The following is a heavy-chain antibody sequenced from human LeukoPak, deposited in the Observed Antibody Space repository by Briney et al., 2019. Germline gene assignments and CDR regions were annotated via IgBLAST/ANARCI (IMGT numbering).Heavy chain of an antibody. Sequence: SETLSLTCAVCGGSFSGYYWSWIRQPPGKGLEWIGEINHSGSTNYNPSLKSRVTISVDTSKNQFSLKLSSVTAADTAVYYCARVGGFYYYYYMDVWGKGTTVTVSS. V-gene: IGHV4-34*01. CDR3: ARVGGFYYYYYMDV. CDR1: GGSFSGYY. CDR2: INHSGST. D-gene: IGHD3-16*01. J-gene: IGHJ6*03.